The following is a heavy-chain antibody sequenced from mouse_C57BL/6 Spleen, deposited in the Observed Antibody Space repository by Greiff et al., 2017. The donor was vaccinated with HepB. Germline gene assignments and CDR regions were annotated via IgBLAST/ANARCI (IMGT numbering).Heavy chain of an antibody. Sequence: QVQLKQSGAELVKPGASVKMSCKASGYTFTSYWITWVKQRPGQGLEWIGDIYPGSGSTNYNEKFKSKATLTVDTSSSTAYMQLSSLTSEDSAVYHCARSLYYSNYGFAYWGQGTLVTVSA. CDR1: GYTFTSYW. CDR3: ARSLYYSNYGFAY. D-gene: IGHD2-5*01. J-gene: IGHJ3*01. V-gene: IGHV1-55*01. CDR2: IYPGSGST.